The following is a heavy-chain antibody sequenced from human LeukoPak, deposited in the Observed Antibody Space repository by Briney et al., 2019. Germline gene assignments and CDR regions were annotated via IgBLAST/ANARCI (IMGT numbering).Heavy chain of an antibody. D-gene: IGHD3-22*01. V-gene: IGHV1-69*06. CDR3: ARVYDSSGYYYVSWPGMDV. J-gene: IGHJ6*03. CDR1: GGTFSSHF. CDR2: INPIFGTD. Sequence: SVKVSCKASGGTFSSHFISWVRQAPGQGLEWMGGINPIFGTDHYAQKFQDRVTITADISTNTVYMELSNLRSEDTAMYYCARVYDSSGYYYVSWPGMDVWGKGTTVTVSS.